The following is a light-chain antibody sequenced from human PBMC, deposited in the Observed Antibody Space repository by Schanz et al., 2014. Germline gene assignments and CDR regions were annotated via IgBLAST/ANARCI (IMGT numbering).Light chain of an antibody. Sequence: EIVLTQSPATLSLSPGERATLSCRASQSVSSYLAWYQQKPGQAPRLLIYGASNRATGIPDRFSGSGSGTDFTLTISRLEPEDFAVYYCQQYGSSPLTFGQGTRLEIK. J-gene: IGKJ5*01. CDR3: QQYGSSPLT. CDR1: QSVSSY. CDR2: GAS. V-gene: IGKV3-20*01.